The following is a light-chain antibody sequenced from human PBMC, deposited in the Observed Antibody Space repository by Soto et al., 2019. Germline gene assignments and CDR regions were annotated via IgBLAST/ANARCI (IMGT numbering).Light chain of an antibody. CDR1: QSVTSRY. V-gene: IGKV3-20*01. CDR2: GAS. Sequence: ETVLTQSPGTLSLSPGERATLSCRASQSVTSRYLAWYQQKPGQAPRLLIYGASNRATGIPDRFSGSGSGTEFSLTVSILEPEDFAVYYCLQYITSPPMFTFGQGTKLEIK. J-gene: IGKJ2*01. CDR3: LQYITSPPMFT.